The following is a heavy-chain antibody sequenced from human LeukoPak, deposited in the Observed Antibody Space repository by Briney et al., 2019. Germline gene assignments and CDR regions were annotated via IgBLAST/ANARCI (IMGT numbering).Heavy chain of an antibody. V-gene: IGHV1-46*01. CDR3: ARDVGSSSWYFDY. CDR2: INPSGGST. Sequence: ASVKVSCKASGYTFTRYYMYWVRQAPGQGGEWMGMINPSGGSTTYAQKFQGSVTMTRDPSTSTVYMELSSLRSEDTAVYYCARDVGSSSWYFDYWGQGTLVTVSS. D-gene: IGHD6-13*01. J-gene: IGHJ4*02. CDR1: GYTFTRYY.